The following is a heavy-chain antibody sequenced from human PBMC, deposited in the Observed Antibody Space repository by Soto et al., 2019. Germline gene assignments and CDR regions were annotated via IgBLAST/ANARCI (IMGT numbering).Heavy chain of an antibody. V-gene: IGHV3-23*01. CDR3: AKEYSTSFDY. Sequence: PGGSLGLSCAASGFSFSNYAMNWVRQAPGKGLEWVSAISAGGSNTNYADSVKGRFTISSDNSKNTLYLQMNGLRADDTAVYYCAKEYSTSFDYWGQGTPVTVSS. CDR1: GFSFSNYA. CDR2: ISAGGSNT. J-gene: IGHJ4*02. D-gene: IGHD6-6*01.